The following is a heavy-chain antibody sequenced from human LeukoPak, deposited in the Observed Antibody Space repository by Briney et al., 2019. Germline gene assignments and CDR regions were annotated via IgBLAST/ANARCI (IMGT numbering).Heavy chain of an antibody. CDR1: GYTFTGYY. CDR3: ARDLALQLPQGY. D-gene: IGHD2-2*01. J-gene: IGHJ4*02. V-gene: IGHV1-2*02. CDR2: INPNSGGT. Sequence: ASVKVSCKASGYTFTGYYVHWVRQAPGQGLEWMGWINPNSGGTNYAQKFQGRVTMTRDTSISTAYMELSRLRSDDTAVYYCARDLALQLPQGYWGQGTLVTVSS.